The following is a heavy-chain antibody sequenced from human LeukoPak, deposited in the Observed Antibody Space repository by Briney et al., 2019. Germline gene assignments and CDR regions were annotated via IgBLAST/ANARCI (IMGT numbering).Heavy chain of an antibody. CDR2: IKQDGSEK. D-gene: IGHD3-3*01. CDR1: GFTFSRHW. J-gene: IGHJ5*02. Sequence: GGSLRLSCAASGFTFSRHWMSWVRQAPGKGLEWVANIKQDGSEKDYVDSVKGRFTISRDNSKNTLYLQMNSLRAEDTAVYYCARGGYLPFLEWLYWFDPWGQGTLVTVST. CDR3: ARGGYLPFLEWLYWFDP. V-gene: IGHV3-7*01.